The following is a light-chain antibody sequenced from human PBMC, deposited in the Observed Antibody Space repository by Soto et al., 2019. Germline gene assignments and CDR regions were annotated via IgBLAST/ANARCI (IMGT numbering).Light chain of an antibody. J-gene: IGLJ1*01. CDR1: SDDVGAYNF. CDR3: NSFTRSSTYF. Sequence: QSALTQPASVSGSPGQSIAISCTGTSDDVGAYNFVSWYQHHPGKAPKLMIYDVSNRPSGVSSRFSGSKSGNTASLTISGLQAEDEADYYCNSFTRSSTYFFGSGTKLTVL. CDR2: DVS. V-gene: IGLV2-14*03.